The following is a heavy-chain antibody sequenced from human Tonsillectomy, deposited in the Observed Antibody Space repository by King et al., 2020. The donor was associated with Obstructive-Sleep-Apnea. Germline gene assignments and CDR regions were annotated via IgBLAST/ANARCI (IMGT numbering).Heavy chain of an antibody. V-gene: IGHV3-7*01. CDR3: VRGGYTYDY. J-gene: IGHJ4*02. Sequence: VQLVESGGGLVQPGESLRLSCAVAGLTYSNHWMSWVRQAPGKGLEWGAKIKEDGSDKYYVDSVKGRFTISRDNAKNSLYLQMNSLRVEDTAMYYCVRGGYTYDYWGQGTLVIVSS. D-gene: IGHD5-18*01. CDR2: IKEDGSDK. CDR1: GLTYSNHW.